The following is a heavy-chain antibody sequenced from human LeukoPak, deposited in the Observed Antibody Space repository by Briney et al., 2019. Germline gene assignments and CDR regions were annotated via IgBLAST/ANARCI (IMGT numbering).Heavy chain of an antibody. D-gene: IGHD3-10*01. CDR3: ARYYGSGTYALDY. V-gene: IGHV3-74*01. CDR1: GINFNSYW. J-gene: IGHJ4*02. CDR2: INSDGSST. Sequence: PGGSLRLSCAASGINFNSYWMHWVRQAPGKGLVWVSRINSDGSSTSYADSVKGRFTISRDNAKNTLYLQMNSLRAEDTAVYYCARYYGSGTYALDYWGQGTLVTVSS.